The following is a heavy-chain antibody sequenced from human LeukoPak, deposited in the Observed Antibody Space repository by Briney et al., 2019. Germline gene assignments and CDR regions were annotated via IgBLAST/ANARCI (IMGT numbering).Heavy chain of an antibody. V-gene: IGHV3-66*01. CDR1: GFTVSSNY. Sequence: GGSLRLSCAASGFTVSSNYMSWVRQAPGKGLEWVSVIYSGGSTYYADSVKGRFTISRDNAKNSLYLQMNSPRAEDTAVYYCARESGEAFDIWGQGTMVTVSS. D-gene: IGHD3-3*01. CDR2: IYSGGST. J-gene: IGHJ3*02. CDR3: ARESGEAFDI.